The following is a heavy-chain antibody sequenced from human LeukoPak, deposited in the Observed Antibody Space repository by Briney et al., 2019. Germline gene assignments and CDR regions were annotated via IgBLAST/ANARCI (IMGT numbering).Heavy chain of an antibody. V-gene: IGHV3-9*01. J-gene: IGHJ4*02. Sequence: PGGSLRLSCAASGFTFDDYAMHWVRQAPGKGLEWVSGISWNSGSIGYADSVKGRFTISRDNAKNSLYLQMNSLRAEDTALYYCAKDVGWSGSYDRGTDFLEYWGQGTLVTVSS. CDR1: GFTFDDYA. CDR3: AKDVGWSGSYDRGTDFLEY. CDR2: ISWNSGSI. D-gene: IGHD1-26*01.